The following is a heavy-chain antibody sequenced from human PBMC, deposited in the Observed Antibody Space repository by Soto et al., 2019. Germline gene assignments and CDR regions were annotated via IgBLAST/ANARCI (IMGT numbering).Heavy chain of an antibody. V-gene: IGHV3-23*01. CDR1: GFTFISYA. D-gene: IGHD4-4*01. J-gene: IGHJ5*02. Sequence: GGSLRLSCAASGFTFISYAMSWVLQAPGKGLEWVSAISGSGGSTYYADSVKGRFTISRDNSKNTLYLQMNSLRAEDTAVYYCAKVPDYSNYGWFDPWGQGTLVTVAS. CDR2: ISGSGGST. CDR3: AKVPDYSNYGWFDP.